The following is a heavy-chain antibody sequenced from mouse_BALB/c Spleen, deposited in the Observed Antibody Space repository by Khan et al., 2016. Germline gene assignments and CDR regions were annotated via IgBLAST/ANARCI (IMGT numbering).Heavy chain of an antibody. J-gene: IGHJ3*01. V-gene: IGHV14-3*02. CDR2: IDPANGNT. Sequence: VQLQQSGAELVKPGASVKLSCTASGFNIKDTYMHWVKQRPEQGLEWIGRIDPANGNTKYDPKFQGKATITADTSSNTAYLQLSSLTSEDTAFYYGARSPYDYDVGFAYWGQGTLVTVSA. CDR3: ARSPYDYDVGFAY. D-gene: IGHD2-4*01. CDR1: GFNIKDTY.